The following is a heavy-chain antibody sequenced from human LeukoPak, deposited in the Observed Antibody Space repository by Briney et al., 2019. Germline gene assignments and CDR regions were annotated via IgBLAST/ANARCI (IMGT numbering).Heavy chain of an antibody. V-gene: IGHV1-18*01. CDR1: GYTFTSYG. Sequence: GASVKVSCKASGYTFTSYGFNWVRQAPGQGREWLGWISGYNGNTEYAQKVQGRVTMTTDTSTNTAYMELRSLGSDDTAVYYCARGITMIVVVIGALDYWGQGTLVTVSS. CDR2: ISGYNGNT. CDR3: ARGITMIVVVIGALDY. J-gene: IGHJ4*02. D-gene: IGHD3-22*01.